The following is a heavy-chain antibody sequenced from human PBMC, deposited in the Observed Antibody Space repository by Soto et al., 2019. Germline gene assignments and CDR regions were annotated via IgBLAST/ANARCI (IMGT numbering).Heavy chain of an antibody. CDR1: GGSISSSSFY. D-gene: IGHD3-22*01. CDR3: AREAYYYDSSGYFSKYFDS. CDR2: IYYTGSA. Sequence: PSETLSLTCTVSGGSISSSSFYWSWIRQHPGKGLEWIGYIYYTGSAYYNPSLKSRLTISVDTSKNQFSLKLSSVTAEDTAVYYCAREAYYYDSSGYFSKYFDSWGQGTLVTVSS. V-gene: IGHV4-31*03. J-gene: IGHJ4*02.